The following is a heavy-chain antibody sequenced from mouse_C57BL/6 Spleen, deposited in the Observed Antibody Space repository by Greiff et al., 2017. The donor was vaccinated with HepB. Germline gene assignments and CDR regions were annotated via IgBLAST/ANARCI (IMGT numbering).Heavy chain of an antibody. D-gene: IGHD1-1*01. CDR3: ARDRYYGSIWYFDV. CDR2: ISDGGSYT. V-gene: IGHV5-4*01. CDR1: GFTFSSYA. Sequence: DVKLVESGGGLVKPGGSLKLSCAASGFTFSSYAMSWVRQTPEKRLEWVATISDGGSYTYYPDNVKGRFTISRDNAKNNLYLQMSHLKSEDTAMYYCARDRYYGSIWYFDVWGTGTTVTVSS. J-gene: IGHJ1*03.